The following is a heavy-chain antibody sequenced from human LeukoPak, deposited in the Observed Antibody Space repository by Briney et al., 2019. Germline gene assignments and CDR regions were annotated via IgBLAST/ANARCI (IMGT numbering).Heavy chain of an antibody. Sequence: SETLSLTCTVSGGSISSYYWSWIRQPPGKGLEWIGYIYYSGSTNYNPSLKSRVTISVDTSKNQFSLKLSSVTAADTAVYYCARVVVPAAEFDYWGQGTLVTVSS. D-gene: IGHD2-2*01. CDR1: GGSISSYY. V-gene: IGHV4-59*01. J-gene: IGHJ4*02. CDR2: IYYSGST. CDR3: ARVVVPAAEFDY.